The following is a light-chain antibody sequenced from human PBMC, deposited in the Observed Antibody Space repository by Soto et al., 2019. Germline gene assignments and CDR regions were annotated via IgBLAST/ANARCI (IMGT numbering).Light chain of an antibody. J-gene: IGKJ1*01. CDR3: QQYNNLPRT. Sequence: EIVMTQSPATLSVSPGERATLSCRASQSVSSNLAWYQQKPCQAPRLLIYGASTRATGIPASFSGSGSGTEFTLTNSSLQSEYFAFYYCQQYNNLPRTFGQGTKVEIK. V-gene: IGKV3-15*01. CDR2: GAS. CDR1: QSVSSN.